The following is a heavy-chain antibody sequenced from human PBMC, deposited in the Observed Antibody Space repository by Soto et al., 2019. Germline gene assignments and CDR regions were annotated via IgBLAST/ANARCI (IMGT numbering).Heavy chain of an antibody. Sequence: ASVKVSCKASGYTFTGNYMHWVRQAPGQGLEGMGWINPNSGGTNYAQKFQGWVTMTRDTSISTAYMELSRLRSDDTAVYYCAIDRGTESDYFYTMDVISKGSTVNVSS. CDR2: INPNSGGT. CDR3: AIDRGTESDYFYTMDV. CDR1: GYTFTGNY. V-gene: IGHV1-2*04. J-gene: IGHJ6*04. D-gene: IGHD1-1*01.